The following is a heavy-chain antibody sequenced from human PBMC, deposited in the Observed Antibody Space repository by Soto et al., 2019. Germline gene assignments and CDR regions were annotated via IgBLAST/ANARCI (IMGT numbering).Heavy chain of an antibody. CDR2: ISSDGDTI. CDR1: GFTFHEYA. V-gene: IGHV3-9*01. Sequence: DVHLIESGGGWVQPGTSLRVSCAASGFTFHEYAMHWVRQAPGKGLEWVSGISSDGDTIAYADSVQGRFTVYSDNAKNSLYLQMNSLRAEYTARSYCPKGGYDLIYYFGMVVLGQGTMVTVSS. J-gene: IGHJ6*02. D-gene: IGHD5-12*01. CDR3: PKGGYDLIYYFGMVV.